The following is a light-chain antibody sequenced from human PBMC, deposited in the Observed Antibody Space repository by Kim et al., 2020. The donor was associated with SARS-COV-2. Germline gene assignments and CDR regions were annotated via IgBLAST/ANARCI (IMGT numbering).Light chain of an antibody. J-gene: IGKJ2*01. V-gene: IGKV3-15*01. CDR2: GAS. CDR1: QSVSFN. CDR3: QVFNDWPPMYT. Sequence: PGERVTLSCRASQSVSFNLAWYQQQPGQAPRLLIYGASIRATGIPARFTGSGSGTDFTLTISSLQSEDFAVYYCQVFNDWPPMYTFGPGTKLEI.